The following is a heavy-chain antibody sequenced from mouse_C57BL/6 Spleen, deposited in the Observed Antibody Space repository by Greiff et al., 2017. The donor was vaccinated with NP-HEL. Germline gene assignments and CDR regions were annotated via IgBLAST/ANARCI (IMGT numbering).Heavy chain of an antibody. CDR3: ASSYDYDGAWFAY. V-gene: IGHV2-6*01. CDR1: GFSLTSYG. Sequence: VKLVESGPGLVAPSQSLSITCTVSGFSLTSYGVDWVRQSPGKGLEWLGVIWGVGSTNYNSALKSRLSISKDNSKSQVFLKMNSLQTDDTAMYYCASSYDYDGAWFAYWGQGTLVTVSA. CDR2: IWGVGST. D-gene: IGHD2-4*01. J-gene: IGHJ3*01.